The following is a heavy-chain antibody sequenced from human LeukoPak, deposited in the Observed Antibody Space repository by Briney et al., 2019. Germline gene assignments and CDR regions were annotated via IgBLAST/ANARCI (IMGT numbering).Heavy chain of an antibody. J-gene: IGHJ4*02. CDR2: INPNSGGT. Sequence: ASVKVYCKASGYTFASYSMHCGRQATGQAHDLMTWINPNSGGTDCAQRFQGRVTMTRDTSITMLYMEMSSLTPDDTAVYYCARAGYCSDGKCYTFDYWGQGTLVTVSS. D-gene: IGHD2-15*01. CDR1: GYTFASYS. CDR3: ARAGYCSDGKCYTFDY. V-gene: IGHV1-2*02.